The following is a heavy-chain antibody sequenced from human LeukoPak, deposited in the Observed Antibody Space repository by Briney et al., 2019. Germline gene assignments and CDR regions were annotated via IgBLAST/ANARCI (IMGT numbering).Heavy chain of an antibody. CDR3: ARGRYHGMDV. V-gene: IGHV3-48*03. CDR1: GFTFSSYE. CDR2: ISSSGSTI. J-gene: IGHJ6*02. Sequence: QTGGSLRLSCAASGFTFSSYEMSWVRQAPGKGLEWVSYISSSGSTIYYADSVKGRFTISRDNAKNSLYLQMHSLRAEDTAVYYCARGRYHGMDVWGQGTTVTVSS.